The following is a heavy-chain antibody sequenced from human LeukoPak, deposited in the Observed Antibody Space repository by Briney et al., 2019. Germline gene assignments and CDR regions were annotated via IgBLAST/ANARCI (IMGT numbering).Heavy chain of an antibody. Sequence: PGGSLRLSCAASGFIFSSYAMSWVRQAPGKGLEWVSTISGSGGSTYYADSVKGRFTISRDNSKNTVYLQMNSLRAEDTAVYYCATDPLLDYWGQGTLVTVSS. CDR2: ISGSGGST. J-gene: IGHJ4*02. D-gene: IGHD2-15*01. CDR1: GFIFSSYA. V-gene: IGHV3-23*01. CDR3: ATDPLLDY.